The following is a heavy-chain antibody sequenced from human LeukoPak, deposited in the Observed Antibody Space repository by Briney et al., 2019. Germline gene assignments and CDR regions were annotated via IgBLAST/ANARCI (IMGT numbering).Heavy chain of an antibody. CDR3: ATSPRLLPTEYFQH. CDR2: FDPEDGET. CDR1: GYTLTELS. Sequence: ASVKVSCKASGYTLTELSMHWVRQAPGKGLEWMGGFDPEDGETIYAQKFQGRVTMTEDTSTDTAYMELSSLRSEDTAVYYCATSPRLLPTEYFQHWGQGTLVTVSS. J-gene: IGHJ1*01. V-gene: IGHV1-24*01. D-gene: IGHD2-21*02.